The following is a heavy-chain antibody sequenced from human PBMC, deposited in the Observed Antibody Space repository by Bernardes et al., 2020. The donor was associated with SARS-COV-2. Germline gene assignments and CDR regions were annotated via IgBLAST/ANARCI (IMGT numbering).Heavy chain of an antibody. CDR2: MTPTSGNT. CDR3: ARGRLRYFDWLTQTNYYYYGMDV. Sequence: ASVKVSCKASGYTFTSYEITWVRQATGQGLEWMGWMTPTSGNTGYAQKFQGRVTMTRNTSISTAYMELSSLRSEDTAVYYCARGRLRYFDWLTQTNYYYYGMDVWGQGTTVTVSS. CDR1: GYTFTSYE. D-gene: IGHD3-9*01. J-gene: IGHJ6*02. V-gene: IGHV1-8*01.